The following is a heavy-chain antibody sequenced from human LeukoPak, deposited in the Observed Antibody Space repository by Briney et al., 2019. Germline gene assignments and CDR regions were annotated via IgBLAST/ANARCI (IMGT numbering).Heavy chain of an antibody. V-gene: IGHV3-66*01. Sequence: GGSLRLSCAASGFTVGSNYMSWVRQAPGKGLEWVSVIYSGGSTYYADSVKGRFTISRDNSKNTLYLQMNSLRAEDTAVYYCARVFGWGLLLGAFDIWGQGTMVTVSS. CDR2: IYSGGST. J-gene: IGHJ3*02. CDR1: GFTVGSNY. D-gene: IGHD3-22*01. CDR3: ARVFGWGLLLGAFDI.